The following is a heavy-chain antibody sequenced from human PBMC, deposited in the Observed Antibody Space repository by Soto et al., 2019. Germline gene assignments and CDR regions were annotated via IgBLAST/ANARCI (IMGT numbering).Heavy chain of an antibody. Sequence: PGGSLRLSCTASGFTFGDYAMSWVRQAPGKGLEWVGFIRSKAYGGTTEYAASVKGRFTISRDDSKSIAYLPMNSLKTEDTAVYYCTAGKLYPSLDFDYWGQGTLVTVSS. CDR3: TAGKLYPSLDFDY. CDR2: IRSKAYGGTT. J-gene: IGHJ4*02. D-gene: IGHD2-8*01. V-gene: IGHV3-49*04. CDR1: GFTFGDYA.